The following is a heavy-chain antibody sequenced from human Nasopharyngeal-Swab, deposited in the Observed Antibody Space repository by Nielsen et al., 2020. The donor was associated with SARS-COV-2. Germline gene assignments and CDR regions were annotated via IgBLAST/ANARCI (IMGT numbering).Heavy chain of an antibody. Sequence: GESLKISCAASGFTFSDYYMSWIRQAPGKGLEWVSYISSSGSTIYYADSVKGRFTISRDNAKNTVYLQMNSLRAEDTAVYYCIRERQWFGDSSWGQGTLVTVSS. D-gene: IGHD3-10*01. CDR2: ISSSGSTI. CDR3: IRERQWFGDSS. J-gene: IGHJ5*02. CDR1: GFTFSDYY. V-gene: IGHV3-11*04.